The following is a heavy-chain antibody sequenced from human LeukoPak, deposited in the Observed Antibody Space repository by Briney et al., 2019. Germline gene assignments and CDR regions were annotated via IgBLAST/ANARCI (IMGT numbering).Heavy chain of an antibody. CDR1: GITFSNYV. CDR3: AKDMRIAAAYFFDY. V-gene: IGHV3-23*01. J-gene: IGHJ4*02. Sequence: PGGSLRLSCAASGITFSNYVMSWVRQAPGKGLAWVSAISGSGGSTYYADSVKGRFTISRDNSKNTLYLQMNSLRAEDTAVYYCAKDMRIAAAYFFDYWGQGTLVTVSS. D-gene: IGHD6-13*01. CDR2: ISGSGGST.